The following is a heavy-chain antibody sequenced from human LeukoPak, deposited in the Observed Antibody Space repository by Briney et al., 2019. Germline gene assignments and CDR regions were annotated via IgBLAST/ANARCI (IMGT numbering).Heavy chain of an antibody. Sequence: GGSLRLSCAASGFTFSTCAMSWVRQAPGKGLEWVSALTLSGTNTHYADSVKGRFTISRDVSKNTLYLQMNTLRAEDTAVYYCARARWHTAIDWGQGTLVTVSS. V-gene: IGHV3-23*01. CDR2: LTLSGTNT. J-gene: IGHJ4*02. D-gene: IGHD5-18*01. CDR1: GFTFSTCA. CDR3: ARARWHTAID.